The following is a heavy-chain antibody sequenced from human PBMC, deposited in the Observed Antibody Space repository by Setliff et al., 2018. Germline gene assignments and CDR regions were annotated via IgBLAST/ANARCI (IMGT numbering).Heavy chain of an antibody. D-gene: IGHD2-2*01. CDR2: INAGNGNT. V-gene: IGHV1-3*01. Sequence: ASVKVSCKASGYTFTSYAMYWVRQAPGQRLEWMGWINAGNGNTKYSQKFQGRVTITRDTSASTAYMELSSLRSEDTAVYYCARDGFEIVVVPAAIYYYYYMDVWGKGTTVTVSS. J-gene: IGHJ6*03. CDR1: GYTFTSYA. CDR3: ARDGFEIVVVPAAIYYYYYMDV.